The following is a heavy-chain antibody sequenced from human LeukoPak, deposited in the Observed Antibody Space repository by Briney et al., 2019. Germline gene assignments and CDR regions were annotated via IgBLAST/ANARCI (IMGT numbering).Heavy chain of an antibody. V-gene: IGHV4-38-2*02. CDR3: ARVADTAMVKSYYYYYYMDV. CDR1: GHSINTDYY. Sequence: SETLSLTCTVSGHSINTDYYWAWVRQPPGKGLEWIGSIYHSGSTYYGPALRRRVTISVDTAKNQFSLQLSSVTAADTAVYYCARVADTAMVKSYYYYYYMDVWGKGTTVTVSS. D-gene: IGHD5-18*01. CDR2: IYHSGST. J-gene: IGHJ6*03.